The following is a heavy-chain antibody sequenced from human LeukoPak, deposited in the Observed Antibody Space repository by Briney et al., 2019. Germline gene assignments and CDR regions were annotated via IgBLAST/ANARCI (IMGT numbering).Heavy chain of an antibody. J-gene: IGHJ5*02. CDR3: EKEAAYDILTGVHWFDP. V-gene: IGHV3-9*01. CDR2: ISWNSGSI. Sequence: PGGSLRLSCAASGFTFDDYAMHWVRQAPGKGLEWVSGISWNSGSIGYADSVKGRFTISRDNAKNSLYLQMNSLRAEDTALYFCEKEAAYDILTGVHWFDPWGQGTLVTVSS. D-gene: IGHD3-9*01. CDR1: GFTFDDYA.